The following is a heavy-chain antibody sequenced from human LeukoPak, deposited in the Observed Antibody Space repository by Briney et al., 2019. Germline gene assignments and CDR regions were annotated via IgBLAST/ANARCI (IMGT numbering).Heavy chain of an antibody. D-gene: IGHD2-2*03. CDR1: GGTFSSYA. CDR3: ARVDGNWFDP. V-gene: IGHV1-2*02. J-gene: IGHJ5*02. Sequence: ASVKVSCKASGGTFSSYAISWVRQAPGQGLEWMGWINPNSGGTNYAQKFQGRGTMTRDTSISTAYMELSRLRSDDTAVYYCARVDGNWFDPWGQGTLVTVSS. CDR2: INPNSGGT.